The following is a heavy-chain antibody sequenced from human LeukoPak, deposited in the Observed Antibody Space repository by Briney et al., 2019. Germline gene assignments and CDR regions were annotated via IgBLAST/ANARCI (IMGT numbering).Heavy chain of an antibody. V-gene: IGHV1-46*03. CDR2: INPSGGST. D-gene: IGHD3-3*01. Sequence: ASVKVSCKASGYTFTSYYMHWVRQAPGQGLEWMGIINPSGGSTSYAQKFQGRVTMTRDTSTSTVYMELSSLRSEDTAVYYCVRDPGYDFWSGYYTNAQLDYWGQGTLVTVSS. CDR3: VRDPGYDFWSGYYTNAQLDY. J-gene: IGHJ4*02. CDR1: GYTFTSYY.